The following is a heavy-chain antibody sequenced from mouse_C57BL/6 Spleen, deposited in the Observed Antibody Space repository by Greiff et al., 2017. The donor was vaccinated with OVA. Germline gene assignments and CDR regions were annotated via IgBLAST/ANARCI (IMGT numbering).Heavy chain of an antibody. V-gene: IGHV5-6*01. CDR1: GFTFSSYG. D-gene: IGHD3-2*02. Sequence: EVQVVESGGDLVKPGGSLKLSCAASGFTFSSYGMSWVRQTPDKRLEWVATISSGGSYTYYPDSVKGRFTISRDNAKNTLYLQMSSLKSEDTAMYYCARHLDSSGYRFAYWGQGTLVTVSA. CDR3: ARHLDSSGYRFAY. J-gene: IGHJ3*01. CDR2: ISSGGSYT.